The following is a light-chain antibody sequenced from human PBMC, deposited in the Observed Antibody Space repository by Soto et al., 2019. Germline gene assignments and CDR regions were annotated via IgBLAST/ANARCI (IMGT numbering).Light chain of an antibody. Sequence: EIVMTQSPATLSVSPGERATLSCRASQSVSTNLARYQQKPGQAPRLLIYGASTRATGVPARFSGSGSGTDFTLTISSLQSEDFAVYYCQQFHNWPPLTFGGGTKVEIK. J-gene: IGKJ4*01. CDR2: GAS. CDR1: QSVSTN. V-gene: IGKV3-15*01. CDR3: QQFHNWPPLT.